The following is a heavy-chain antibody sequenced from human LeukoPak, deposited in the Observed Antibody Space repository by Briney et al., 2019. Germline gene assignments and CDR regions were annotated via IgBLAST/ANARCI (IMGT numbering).Heavy chain of an antibody. CDR1: GFTFSSYW. J-gene: IGHJ3*02. D-gene: IGHD3-9*01. V-gene: IGHV3-7*01. Sequence: PGGSLRLSCAASGFTFSSYWMTWVRQAPGKGLEWVANIKQDGNEKYYVDSVKGRFTISRDNAKNSLYLQMNSLRAEDTAVYYCAREVLRYFDWSLPDAFDIWGQGTMVTVSS. CDR2: IKQDGNEK. CDR3: AREVLRYFDWSLPDAFDI.